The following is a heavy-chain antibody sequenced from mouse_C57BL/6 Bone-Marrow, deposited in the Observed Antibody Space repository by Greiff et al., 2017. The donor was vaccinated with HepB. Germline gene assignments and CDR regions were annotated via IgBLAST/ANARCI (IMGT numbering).Heavy chain of an antibody. CDR3: ARGFQLGLLFDY. Sequence: VQLQQSGAELVEPGASVKLSCKASGYTFTSYWMHWVKQRPGQGLEWIGMIHPNSGSTNYNEKFKSKATLTVDKSSSTAYMQLSSLTSEDSAVYYCARGFQLGLLFDYWGQGTTLTVSS. V-gene: IGHV1-64*01. D-gene: IGHD4-1*02. CDR1: GYTFTSYW. J-gene: IGHJ2*01. CDR2: IHPNSGST.